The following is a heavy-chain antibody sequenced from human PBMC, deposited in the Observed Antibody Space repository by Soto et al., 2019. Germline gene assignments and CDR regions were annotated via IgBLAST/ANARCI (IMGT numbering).Heavy chain of an antibody. V-gene: IGHV4-4*07. CDR1: GGSISSFY. CDR2: IYSGGGN. J-gene: IGHJ4*02. Sequence: SETLSLTCTVSGGSISSFYWSWIRQPAGKGLEWIGRIYSGGGNNYNPSLKSRVTMSVDTSKNQFSLRLSSVTAADTAMYYCARGSSRWDYWGQGTLVTVSS. D-gene: IGHD6-13*01. CDR3: ARGSSRWDY.